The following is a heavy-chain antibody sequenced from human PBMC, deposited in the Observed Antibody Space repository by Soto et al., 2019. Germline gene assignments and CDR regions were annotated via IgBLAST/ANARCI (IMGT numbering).Heavy chain of an antibody. CDR2: IYPGDSDT. CDR3: ARGPYYDFWSGYYDWFDP. CDR1: GYSFTSYW. D-gene: IGHD3-3*01. Sequence: GESLKISCKGSGYSFTSYWIGWVRQMPGKGLEWMGIIYPGDSDTGYSPSFQGQVTISADKSISTAYLQWSSLKASDTAMYYCARGPYYDFWSGYYDWFDPWGQGTLVTVSS. V-gene: IGHV5-51*01. J-gene: IGHJ5*02.